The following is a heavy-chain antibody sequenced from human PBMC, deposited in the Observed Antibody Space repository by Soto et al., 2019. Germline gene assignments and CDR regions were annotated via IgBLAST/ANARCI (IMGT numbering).Heavy chain of an antibody. Sequence: GGSLRLSCAASGFTVSSNYMSWVRQAPGEGLEWVSVIYSGGSTYCGDSVKGRFTISRDNSKNTLYLQMNSLRAGDTAVYYCARDPSLLIAGTTTPFDYWGQETLVT. D-gene: IGHD1-7*01. J-gene: IGHJ4*02. V-gene: IGHV3-66*01. CDR3: ARDPSLLIAGTTTPFDY. CDR1: GFTVSSNY. CDR2: IYSGGST.